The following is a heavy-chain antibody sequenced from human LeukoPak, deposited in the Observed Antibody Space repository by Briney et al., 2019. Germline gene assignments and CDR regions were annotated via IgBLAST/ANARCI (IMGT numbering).Heavy chain of an antibody. CDR3: ARETVTTQSYGMDV. CDR1: GGSNY. J-gene: IGHJ6*02. D-gene: IGHD4-17*01. V-gene: IGHV4-59*01. Sequence: PSETLSLTCTVSGGSNYWSWIRQPPGKGLEWIGYIHYSGSTSYNPSLKSRVTISVDTSKNQFSLKLSSVTAADTAVYYCARETVTTQSYGMDVWGQGTTVTVSS. CDR2: IHYSGST.